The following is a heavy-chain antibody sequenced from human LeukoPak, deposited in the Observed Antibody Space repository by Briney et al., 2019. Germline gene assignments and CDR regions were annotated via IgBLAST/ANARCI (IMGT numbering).Heavy chain of an antibody. V-gene: IGHV4-30-4*08. CDR2: IYYSGST. CDR1: GGSISSGDYY. D-gene: IGHD1-20*01. Sequence: SETLSLTCTVSGGSISSGDYYWSWIRQPPGKGLEWIGYIYYSGSTYYNPSLKSRVTISADTSKNQFSLKLSSVTAADTAVYYCAREGSMTGTRDLDYWGQGTLVTVSS. CDR3: AREGSMTGTRDLDY. J-gene: IGHJ4*02.